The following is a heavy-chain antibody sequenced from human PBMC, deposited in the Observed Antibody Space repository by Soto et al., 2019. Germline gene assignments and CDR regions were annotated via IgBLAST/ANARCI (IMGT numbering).Heavy chain of an antibody. CDR1: GFTFSDYY. J-gene: IGHJ4*02. D-gene: IGHD1-1*01. CDR3: ARSGDNYNRLDY. Sequence: GGSLRLSCEGSGFTFSDYYISWIRQAPGKGLEWISYSSNSGTFSRYADSVKGRLSISRDNTKNLLYLQMNSLRAEGTAVYYCARSGDNYNRLDYWGQGTPVTVSS. V-gene: IGHV3-11*06. CDR2: SSNSGTFS.